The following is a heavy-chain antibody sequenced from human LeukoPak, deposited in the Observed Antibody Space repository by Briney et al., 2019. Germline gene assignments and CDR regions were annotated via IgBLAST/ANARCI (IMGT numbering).Heavy chain of an antibody. V-gene: IGHV3-66*01. J-gene: IGHJ6*02. D-gene: IGHD6-13*01. Sequence: GGSLRLSCAASGFTVSSNYMSWVRQAPGKGLVWVSVIYSGGSTYYADSVEGRFTISRDNSKNTHYLQMNSLTADDTAVYYCARSYSSSFYYYGMDVWGQGTTVTVSS. CDR2: IYSGGST. CDR3: ARSYSSSFYYYGMDV. CDR1: GFTVSSNY.